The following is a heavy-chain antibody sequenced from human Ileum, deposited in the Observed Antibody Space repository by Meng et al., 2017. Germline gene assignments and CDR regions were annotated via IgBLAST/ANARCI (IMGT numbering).Heavy chain of an antibody. D-gene: IGHD1-26*01. V-gene: IGHV4-4*02. CDR1: GGSISTSDW. CDR3: AREWSGSYRHFDY. J-gene: IGHJ4*02. Sequence: QVQLQESGPGLLKPSGTLSLTCAGSGGSISTSDWWSWVRQPPGKGLEWIGEIHHSGSTNYTPSLKSRVTISVDKSKNQFSLKLNSVTAADTAVYYCAREWSGSYRHFDYWGQGTLVTVSS. CDR2: IHHSGST.